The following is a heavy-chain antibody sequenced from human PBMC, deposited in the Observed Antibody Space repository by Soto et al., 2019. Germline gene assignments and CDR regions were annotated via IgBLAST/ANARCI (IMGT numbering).Heavy chain of an antibody. CDR2: LVPIFLTA. CDR1: GDNFNNYA. V-gene: IGHV1-69*06. CDR3: TRGLGDSAS. D-gene: IGHD7-27*01. Sequence: QVQLVQSGTEVKKPGSSVKVSCQASGDNFNNYAINWVRQAPGQGLEWMGGLVPIFLTANYAQKFQGRVTITADRSTSTAYMELSSLISEDTAVYYCTRGLGDSASWGQGILVTASS. J-gene: IGHJ4*02.